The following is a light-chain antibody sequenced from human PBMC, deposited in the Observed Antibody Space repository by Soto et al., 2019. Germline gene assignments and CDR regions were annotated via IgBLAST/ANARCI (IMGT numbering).Light chain of an antibody. V-gene: IGKV3-20*01. CDR3: QQYAGSPRT. CDR2: GAS. Sequence: EIVLTQSPGTLSLSPGERATLSCRASQSVSSNYLAWYQQKPGQAPRVLIFGASNRATGIPDRFSGSGSGTDFTLTISRLEPEDFAIYYCQQYAGSPRTFGQGTKVDIK. CDR1: QSVSSNY. J-gene: IGKJ1*01.